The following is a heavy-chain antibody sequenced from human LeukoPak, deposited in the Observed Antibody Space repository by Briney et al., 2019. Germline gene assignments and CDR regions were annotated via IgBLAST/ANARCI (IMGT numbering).Heavy chain of an antibody. CDR2: INHSGST. D-gene: IGHD4-23*01. J-gene: IGHJ3*02. CDR3: ARGGGHDAFDI. CDR1: GGSFSGYY. Sequence: PSETLSLTCAVYGGSFSGYYWSWIRQPPGKGLEWIGEINHSGSTNYNPSLKSRVTISVDTSKNQFSLKLSSVTAADTAVYYCARGGGHDAFDIWGQGIMVTVSS. V-gene: IGHV4-34*01.